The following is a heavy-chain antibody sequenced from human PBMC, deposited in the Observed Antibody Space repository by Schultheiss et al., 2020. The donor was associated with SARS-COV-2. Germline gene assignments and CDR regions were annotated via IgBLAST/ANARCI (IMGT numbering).Heavy chain of an antibody. CDR1: GFTFSNSD. V-gene: IGHV3-30*02. J-gene: IGHJ3*02. CDR2: IWYDGSNK. CDR3: AKDLLYYDFWSGYYREDAFDI. D-gene: IGHD3-3*01. Sequence: GGSLRLSCAASGFTFSNSDMNWVRQAPGKGLEWVAVIWYDGSNKYYADSVKGRFTISRDNSKNTLYLQMNSLRAEDTAVYYCAKDLLYYDFWSGYYREDAFDIWGQGTMVTVSS.